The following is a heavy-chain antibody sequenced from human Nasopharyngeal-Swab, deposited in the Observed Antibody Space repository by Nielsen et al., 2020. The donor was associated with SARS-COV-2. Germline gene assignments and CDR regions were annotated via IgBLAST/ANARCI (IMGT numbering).Heavy chain of an antibody. CDR1: GGSFSGYY. Sequence: SETLSLTCAVYGGSFSGYYWSWIRQPPGKGLEWIGYIYYSGSTNYNPSLKSRVTISVDTSKNQFSLKLSSVTAADTAVYYCARHVSTTIFGVVIISYFDYWGQGTLVTVSS. CDR3: ARHVSTTIFGVVIISYFDY. V-gene: IGHV4-59*08. J-gene: IGHJ4*02. D-gene: IGHD3-3*01. CDR2: IYYSGST.